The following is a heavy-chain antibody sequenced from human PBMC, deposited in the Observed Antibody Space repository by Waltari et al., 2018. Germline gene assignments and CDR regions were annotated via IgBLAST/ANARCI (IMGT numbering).Heavy chain of an antibody. V-gene: IGHV4-4*02. CDR1: GGSISRSNW. Sequence: QVQLQESGPGLVKPSGTLSLTCAVSGGSISRSNWWSWVRQPPGTGLEWIGEIYHRGSTNYNPSLKSRVTISVDKSKNQFSLKLSSVTAADTAVYYCARGRRGSYGGYYYYYGMDVWGQGTTVTVSS. CDR3: ARGRRGSYGGYYYYYGMDV. D-gene: IGHD1-26*01. CDR2: IYHRGST. J-gene: IGHJ6*02.